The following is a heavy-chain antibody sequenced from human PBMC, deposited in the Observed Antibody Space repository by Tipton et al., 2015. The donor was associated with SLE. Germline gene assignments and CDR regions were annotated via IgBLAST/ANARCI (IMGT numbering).Heavy chain of an antibody. V-gene: IGHV4-39*01. CDR2: IYYSGST. Sequence: TLSLTCTVSGGSISSSSYYWGWIRQPPGKGLEWIGSIYYSGSTYYNPSLKSRVTISVDTSKNQFSLKLSSVTAADTAVYYCARLEDTAMVTGYWGQGTLVTVSS. D-gene: IGHD5-18*01. CDR1: GGSISSSSYY. J-gene: IGHJ4*02. CDR3: ARLEDTAMVTGY.